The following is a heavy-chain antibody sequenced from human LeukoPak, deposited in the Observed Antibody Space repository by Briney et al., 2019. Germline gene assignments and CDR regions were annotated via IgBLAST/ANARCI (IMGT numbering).Heavy chain of an antibody. V-gene: IGHV4-34*01. CDR2: INDSGST. CDR1: GGSFSGYY. Sequence: TSETLSLTCAVYGGSFSGYYWSWIRQPPGKGLEWIGEINDSGSTNYNPSLKGRVTISVDTSKNQFSLKLSSVTAADTAVYYSARVDYYDSSGYYSVGYFDYWGQGTLVTVSS. D-gene: IGHD3-22*01. J-gene: IGHJ4*02. CDR3: ARVDYYDSSGYYSVGYFDY.